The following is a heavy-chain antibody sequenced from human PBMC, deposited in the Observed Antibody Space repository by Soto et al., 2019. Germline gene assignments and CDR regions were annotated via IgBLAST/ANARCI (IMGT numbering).Heavy chain of an antibody. CDR1: GFTISISD. D-gene: IGHD1-1*01. Sequence: EVHLLESGGGFVQPGESLRLSCAASGFTISISDISWVRQAPGKRLEWVSSIKGNGDSYYADSVKGRFTISRDPSKNTLYLQIDTLTTEDTAIYYCAKVAWGSTGDDCWGQGTLVTVSS. J-gene: IGHJ4*02. CDR2: IKGNGDS. CDR3: AKVAWGSTGDDC. V-gene: IGHV3-23*01.